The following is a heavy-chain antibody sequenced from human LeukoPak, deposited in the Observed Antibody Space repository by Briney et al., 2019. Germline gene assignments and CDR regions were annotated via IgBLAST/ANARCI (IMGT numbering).Heavy chain of an antibody. CDR3: ARDTGWYFDL. CDR1: GFTFSTYD. CDR2: ISTTGTTV. J-gene: IGHJ2*01. Sequence: GGSLRLSCAASGFTFSTYDMNWVRQAPGKGLEWVSHISTTGTTVYYADAVKGRFTISRDNAKNSLYLQMNSLRAEDTAVYYCARDTGWYFDLWGRGTLVTVSS. D-gene: IGHD4-17*01. V-gene: IGHV3-48*03.